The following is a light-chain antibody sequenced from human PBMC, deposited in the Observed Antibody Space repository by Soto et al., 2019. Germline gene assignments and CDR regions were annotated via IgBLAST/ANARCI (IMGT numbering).Light chain of an antibody. V-gene: IGKV3-20*01. J-gene: IGKJ2*01. CDR2: GAT. CDR3: QLYGSSPRYT. CDR1: QSVSSNF. Sequence: EIVLTQSPGTLSLSPGERATLSCRASQSVSSNFLAWYQQKPGQAPRLLISGATSRATDIPDRFSGSGSGTDFTLTISRLEPEDFAVYYCQLYGSSPRYTFGQGTKLEIK.